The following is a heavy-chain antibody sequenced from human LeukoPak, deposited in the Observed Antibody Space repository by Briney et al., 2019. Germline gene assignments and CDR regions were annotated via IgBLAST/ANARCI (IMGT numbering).Heavy chain of an antibody. CDR2: IYYSGSA. Sequence: SETLSLTCSVSGGSISRSSYYWGWTRQPPGKGLEWIGSIYYSGSAYYNPSLKSRVTISVDTSRNQFSLKLGSVTAADTAVYYCARHGSIATGAFTYWGQGTLVTVSS. V-gene: IGHV4-39*01. J-gene: IGHJ4*02. CDR1: GGSISRSSYY. CDR3: ARHGSIATGAFTY. D-gene: IGHD6-13*01.